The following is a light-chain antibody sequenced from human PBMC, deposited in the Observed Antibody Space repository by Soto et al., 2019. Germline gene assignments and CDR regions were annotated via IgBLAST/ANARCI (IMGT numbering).Light chain of an antibody. Sequence: DIQMTQSPSTLSGSVGDRVTITCRASQTISSWLAWYQQKPGKAPKLLIHKASTLKSGVPSRFSGSGSGTEFTLTISSLQPDDFATYYCQHYNSYSGAFGQGTKVDIK. CDR3: QHYNSYSGA. V-gene: IGKV1-5*03. J-gene: IGKJ1*01. CDR1: QTISSW. CDR2: KAS.